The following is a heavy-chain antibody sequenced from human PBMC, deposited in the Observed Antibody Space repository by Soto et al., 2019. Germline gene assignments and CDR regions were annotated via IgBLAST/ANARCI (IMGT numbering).Heavy chain of an antibody. CDR1: GFTFSSYG. Sequence: QVQLVESGGGVVQPGRSLRLSCAASGFTFSSYGMHWVRQAPGKGLEWVAVISYDGSKKNHADYVKGRFTISRDNSKNTLYLQMNSLRAEDTAVYSCAKVGLMITFGGVTHWCQGTLVTVSS. V-gene: IGHV3-30*18. CDR3: AKVGLMITFGGVTH. D-gene: IGHD3-16*01. J-gene: IGHJ4*02. CDR2: ISYDGSKK.